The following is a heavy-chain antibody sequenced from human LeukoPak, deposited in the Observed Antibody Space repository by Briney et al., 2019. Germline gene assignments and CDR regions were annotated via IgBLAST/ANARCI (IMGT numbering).Heavy chain of an antibody. V-gene: IGHV3-21*01. D-gene: IGHD1-20*01. J-gene: IGHJ3*02. CDR2: ISSSSSYI. Sequence: GGSLRLSCAASGFPFISYTMTWVRKAPGKGLEWVSSISSSSSYIYYADSVKGRFTISRDNAKNSLYLQMNSLRAEDTAVYYCARLYNYAFDIWGQGTMVTVSS. CDR1: GFPFISYT. CDR3: ARLYNYAFDI.